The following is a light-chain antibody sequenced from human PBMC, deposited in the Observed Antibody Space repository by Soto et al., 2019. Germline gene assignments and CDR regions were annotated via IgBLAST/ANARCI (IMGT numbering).Light chain of an antibody. J-gene: IGLJ2*01. V-gene: IGLV2-14*01. CDR1: SSDVGGYKY. CDR3: SSYTSSSTLVV. Sequence: QSALTQPASVSGSPVQSITISCTGTSSDVGGYKYVSWYQQHPGKAPKLMIYDVSNRPSGVSNRFSGSKSGNTASLTISGLQGEDEADYYCSSYTSSSTLVVFGGGTELTVL. CDR2: DVS.